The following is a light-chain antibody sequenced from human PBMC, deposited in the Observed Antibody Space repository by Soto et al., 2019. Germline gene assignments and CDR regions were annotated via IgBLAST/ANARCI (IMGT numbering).Light chain of an antibody. J-gene: IGLJ3*02. V-gene: IGLV2-14*01. Sequence: QSALTQPASVSGSPGQSITISCTGTSSDVGGYNSVSWYQQHPGKATKLMIYEVSNRPSGVSNRVSGSKSGNTASLTISGLHADDEADYYCSSYTRSSTWVFCGGTKLTV. CDR3: SSYTRSSTWV. CDR1: SSDVGGYNS. CDR2: EVS.